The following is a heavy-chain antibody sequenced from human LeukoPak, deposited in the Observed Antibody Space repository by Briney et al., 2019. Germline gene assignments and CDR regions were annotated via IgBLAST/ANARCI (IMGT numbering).Heavy chain of an antibody. Sequence: GGSLRLSCAASEFTFSSYAMHWVRQAPGKGLEWVAVISYDGSNKYYADSVKGRFTISRDNSKNTLYLQMNSLRAEDTAVYYCARTTGAAAGTGWFDPWGQGTLVTVSS. D-gene: IGHD6-13*01. V-gene: IGHV3-30*01. CDR3: ARTTGAAAGTGWFDP. CDR2: ISYDGSNK. J-gene: IGHJ5*02. CDR1: EFTFSSYA.